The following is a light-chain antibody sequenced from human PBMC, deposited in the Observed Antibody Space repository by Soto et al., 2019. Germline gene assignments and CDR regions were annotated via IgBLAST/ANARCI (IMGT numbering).Light chain of an antibody. Sequence: EIVLTQSPATPSLSPGERATLSCRASQSVSSYFAWYQQKPGQAPRLLIYDASSRATGIPARFSGSGSGTDFTLTISSLEPEDFAVYYCQQRSDWPLTFGQRTKVDIK. CDR1: QSVSSY. CDR3: QQRSDWPLT. J-gene: IGKJ1*01. V-gene: IGKV3-11*01. CDR2: DAS.